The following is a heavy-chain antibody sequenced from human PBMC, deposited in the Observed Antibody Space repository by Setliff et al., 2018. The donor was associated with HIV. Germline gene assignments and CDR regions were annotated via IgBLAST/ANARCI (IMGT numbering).Heavy chain of an antibody. Sequence: PSETLSLTCAVSGYYISGGYYWCWIRQSPGKGLEWIGSIDHSGNTFYNPSLKSRITMSVDTSKNDFSLNLSSVTAADTAVYFCARHFAERLVDSEEGCFDYWGQGTLVTVSS. D-gene: IGHD6-6*01. J-gene: IGHJ4*02. CDR3: ARHFAERLVDSEEGCFDY. CDR1: GYYISGGYY. V-gene: IGHV4-38-2*01. CDR2: IDHSGNT.